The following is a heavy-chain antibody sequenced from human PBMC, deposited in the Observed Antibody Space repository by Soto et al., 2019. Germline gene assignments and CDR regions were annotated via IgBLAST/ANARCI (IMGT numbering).Heavy chain of an antibody. V-gene: IGHV4-59*01. D-gene: IGHD3-22*01. J-gene: IGHJ5*02. CDR3: ARAYYDSSGYRLDP. CDR1: GGSIGSYY. CDR2: IYYSGSM. Sequence: QVHLQESGPGLVRPSETLSLSCTVSGGSIGSYYWRWIRQPPGKGLEWVGYIYYSGSMNYNPSLTRRAMISDDTSKNPIFLRQRFVTAADTAVSYCARAYYDSSGYRLDPWGQGSLVSVSS.